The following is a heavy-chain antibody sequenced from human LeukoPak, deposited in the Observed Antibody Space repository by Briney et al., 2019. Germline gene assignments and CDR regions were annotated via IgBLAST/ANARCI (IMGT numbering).Heavy chain of an antibody. Sequence: GGSLRLSCAASGFTFSSYSMNWVRQAPGKGLEWVSSISSSSSYIYYADSVKGRFTISRDNAKNSLYLQMKSLRAEDTAVYYCARDKWGIAVAAFDYWGQGTLVTVSS. CDR3: ARDKWGIAVAAFDY. CDR2: ISSSSSYI. V-gene: IGHV3-21*01. J-gene: IGHJ4*02. D-gene: IGHD6-19*01. CDR1: GFTFSSYS.